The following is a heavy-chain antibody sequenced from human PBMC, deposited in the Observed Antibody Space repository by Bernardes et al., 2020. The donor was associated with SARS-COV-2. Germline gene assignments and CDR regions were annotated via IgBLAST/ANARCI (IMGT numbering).Heavy chain of an antibody. D-gene: IGHD2-15*01. CDR2: ISGSGGNT. CDR1: GFNFSSYA. CDR3: ASSVKWSPIDY. V-gene: IGHV3-23*01. J-gene: IGHJ4*02. Sequence: GGSLRLSCAASGFNFSSYAMSWVRQAPGKGLEWVSAISGSGGNTYYADSVKGRFTISRDNSKNTLYLQMNSLRAEDTAVYYCASSVKWSPIDYWGQGTLVTVSS.